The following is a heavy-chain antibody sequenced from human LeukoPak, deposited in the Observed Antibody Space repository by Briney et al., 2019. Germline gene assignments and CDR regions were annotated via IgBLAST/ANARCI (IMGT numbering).Heavy chain of an antibody. CDR2: SGST. D-gene: IGHD3-22*01. CDR1: GDSISSGIYY. Sequence: PSQTLSLTCTVSGDSISSGIYYWGWIRQPAGKGLEWIGSGSTYYNPSLKSRVTISVDTSKNQFSLKLSSVTAADTAVYFCASPRGDDSGGYYTWYFHHWGQGILVTVSS. J-gene: IGHJ1*01. CDR3: ASPRGDDSGGYYTWYFHH. V-gene: IGHV4-61*02.